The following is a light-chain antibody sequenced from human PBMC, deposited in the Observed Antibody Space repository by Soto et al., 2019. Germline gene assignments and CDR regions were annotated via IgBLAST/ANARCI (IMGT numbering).Light chain of an antibody. CDR3: QQLNSYAIT. V-gene: IGKV1-9*01. Sequence: DIQLTQSPSFVSASVGDRVTMTCRASQGISSYLALYQQKPGKAPKLLIYAASTLQSGVPSRFCGSGSGTEFTLTISSLQPGDFATSYCQQLNSYAITYGQGTRLEIK. J-gene: IGKJ5*01. CDR2: AAS. CDR1: QGISSY.